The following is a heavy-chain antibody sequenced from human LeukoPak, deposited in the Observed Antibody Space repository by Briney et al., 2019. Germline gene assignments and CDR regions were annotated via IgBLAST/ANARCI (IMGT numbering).Heavy chain of an antibody. Sequence: ASVKVSCKASGYTFSNYGIHWVRQAPGHGLEWMGWISGINTNTNYAHKVQGRVTMTADTSTATAYMELRSLRSDDTAVYYCARARFSSRNRDGYLDSWGEGTLATVSS. V-gene: IGHV1-18*01. J-gene: IGHJ4*02. CDR3: ARARFSSRNRDGYLDS. CDR1: GYTFSNYG. CDR2: ISGINTNT. D-gene: IGHD6-13*01.